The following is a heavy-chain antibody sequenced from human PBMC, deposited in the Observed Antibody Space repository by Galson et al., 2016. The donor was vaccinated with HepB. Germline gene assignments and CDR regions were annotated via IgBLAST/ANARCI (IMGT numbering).Heavy chain of an antibody. CDR3: ARSDYYDGSGYYYVRASNYFDY. CDR1: GFTFSNYW. Sequence: SLRLSCAASGFTFSNYWMSWVRQAPGKGLEWVANIKQDGSEKYYVDSVKGRFTISRDSAKNSLYLQMNSLRAEDTAVYYCARSDYYDGSGYYYVRASNYFDYWGQGTLVTVSS. CDR2: IKQDGSEK. D-gene: IGHD3-22*01. V-gene: IGHV3-7*04. J-gene: IGHJ4*02.